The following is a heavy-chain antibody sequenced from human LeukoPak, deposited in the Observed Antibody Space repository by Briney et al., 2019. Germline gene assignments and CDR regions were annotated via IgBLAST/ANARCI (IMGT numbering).Heavy chain of an antibody. Sequence: GGSLRLSCAASGFTFSSYAMSWVRQAPGKGLEWVSTISGSSGSTYYADSVKGRFTISRDNSRNTLYLQMNSLRADDTAVYYCAKSRPMAYYFDYWGQGALVTVSS. V-gene: IGHV3-23*01. CDR1: GFTFSSYA. CDR2: ISGSSGST. CDR3: AKSRPMAYYFDY. D-gene: IGHD5-24*01. J-gene: IGHJ4*02.